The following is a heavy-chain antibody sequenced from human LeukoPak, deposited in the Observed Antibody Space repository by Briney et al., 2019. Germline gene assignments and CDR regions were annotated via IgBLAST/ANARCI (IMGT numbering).Heavy chain of an antibody. J-gene: IGHJ5*02. CDR1: GFTFSSYG. CDR3: ANPLTRRGYSGYDHYL. V-gene: IGHV3-30*02. Sequence: PGGSLRLSCAASGFTFSSYGMHWVRQAPGKGLEWVAFIRYDGSNKYYADSVKGRFTISRDNSKNTLYLQMNSLRAGDTAVYYCANPLTRRGYSGYDHYLWGQGTLVTVSS. D-gene: IGHD5-12*01. CDR2: IRYDGSNK.